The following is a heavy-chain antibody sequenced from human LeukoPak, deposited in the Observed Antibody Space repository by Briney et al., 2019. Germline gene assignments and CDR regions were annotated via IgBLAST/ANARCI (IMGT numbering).Heavy chain of an antibody. J-gene: IGHJ6*03. V-gene: IGHV1-8*01. CDR2: MNPNSGNT. CDR1: GYTFTSYD. D-gene: IGHD6-13*01. CDR3: ARVWQLLVDYYYMDV. Sequence: ASAKVSCKASGYTFTSYDINWVRQATGQGLEWMGWMNPNSGNTGYAQKFQGRVTMTRNTTISTAYMELSSLRSEDTAVYYCARVWQLLVDYYYMDVWGKGTTVTVSS.